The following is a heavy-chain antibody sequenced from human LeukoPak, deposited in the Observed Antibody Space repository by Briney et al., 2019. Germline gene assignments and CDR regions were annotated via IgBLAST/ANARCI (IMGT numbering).Heavy chain of an antibody. J-gene: IGHJ6*03. CDR2: INHSGST. V-gene: IGHV4-34*01. CDR3: ARRVSAYYYDSSGPRMDV. Sequence: SETLSLTCAVYGGSFSGYYWSWIRQPPGKGLEWIGEINHSGSTNYNPSLKSRVTIPVDTSKNQFSLQLSSVTAADTAVYYCARRVSAYYYDSSGPRMDVWGKGTTVTVSS. D-gene: IGHD3-22*01. CDR1: GGSFSGYY.